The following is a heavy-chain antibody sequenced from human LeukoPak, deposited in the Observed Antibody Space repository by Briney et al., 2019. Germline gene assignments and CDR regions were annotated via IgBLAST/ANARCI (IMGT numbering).Heavy chain of an antibody. CDR2: ISGSGGST. CDR3: AKDAIRDYDFWSGYPNFDY. Sequence: GGSLRLSCAASGFTFSSYAMSWVRQAPGKGLEWVSAISGSGGSTYYADSVKGRFTISRDNSKNTLYLQMNSLRAEDTAVYYCAKDAIRDYDFWSGYPNFDYWGQGTLVTVSS. V-gene: IGHV3-23*01. CDR1: GFTFSSYA. D-gene: IGHD3-3*01. J-gene: IGHJ4*02.